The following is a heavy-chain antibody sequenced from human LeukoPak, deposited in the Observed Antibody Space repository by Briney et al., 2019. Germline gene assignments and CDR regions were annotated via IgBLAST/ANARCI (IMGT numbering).Heavy chain of an antibody. CDR1: GGSISSYY. Sequence: SETLSLTCTVSGGSISSYYWSWIRQPPGKGLEWIGYIYYSGNTNYNPSLKSRVTISVDTSKNQFSLKLSSVTAADTAVYYCARDLMVRGVIMNRYYYYYYMDVWGKGTTVTISS. CDR3: ARDLMVRGVIMNRYYYYYYMDV. J-gene: IGHJ6*03. D-gene: IGHD3-10*01. V-gene: IGHV4-59*12. CDR2: IYYSGNT.